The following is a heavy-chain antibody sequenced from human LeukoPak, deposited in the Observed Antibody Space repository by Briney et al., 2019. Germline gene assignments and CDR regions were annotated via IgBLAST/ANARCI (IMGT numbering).Heavy chain of an antibody. J-gene: IGHJ4*02. D-gene: IGHD5-18*01. CDR3: TRGSFRGYSYGLPPDY. V-gene: IGHV3-21*01. Sequence: PGGSLRLSCAASGFTFSDYSMNWVRQAPGKGLEWVSSISSSSSYYADSVKGRFTISRDNAKNSLYLQMNSLRTEDTAVYCCTRGSFRGYSYGLPPDYWGQGALVTVSS. CDR2: ISSSSS. CDR1: GFTFSDYS.